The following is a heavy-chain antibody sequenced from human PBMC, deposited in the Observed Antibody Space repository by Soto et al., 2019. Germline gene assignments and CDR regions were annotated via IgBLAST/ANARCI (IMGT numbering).Heavy chain of an antibody. Sequence: GGSLRLSCAASGFTVSSNYMSWVRQAPGKGLEWISIIYSAGNTYYADSVKGRFTISRDNSKNTLYLQMNSLGAEDTAVYYCARDFVVGGPTINYYYGMDVWGQGTTVTSP. D-gene: IGHD1-26*01. V-gene: IGHV3-66*01. J-gene: IGHJ6*02. CDR1: GFTVSSNY. CDR3: ARDFVVGGPTINYYYGMDV. CDR2: IYSAGNT.